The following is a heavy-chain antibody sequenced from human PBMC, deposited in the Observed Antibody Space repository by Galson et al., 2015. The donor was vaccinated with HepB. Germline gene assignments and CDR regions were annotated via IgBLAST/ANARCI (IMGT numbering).Heavy chain of an antibody. CDR3: AKGYGLFDS. V-gene: IGHV3-23*01. CDR1: GFAFDTDA. Sequence: SLRLSCAASGFAFDTDATSWVRQAPGRGLEWISGISGNGDSTFYADSVKGRFTVSRDNSNNMLYLQMNSLRAEDAGLYFCAKGYGLFDSWGQGILVTVSS. D-gene: IGHD5-18*01. CDR2: ISGNGDST. J-gene: IGHJ5*01.